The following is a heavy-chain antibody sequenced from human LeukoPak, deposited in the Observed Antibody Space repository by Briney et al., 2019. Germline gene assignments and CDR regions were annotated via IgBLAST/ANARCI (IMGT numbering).Heavy chain of an antibody. V-gene: IGHV3-21*01. CDR3: ARGRASVVYFDY. Sequence: GGSLRLSCAASGFTLSSYSMNWVRQAPGKGLEWVSSISSSSSYIYYADSVKGRFTISRDNAKNSLYLQMNSLRAEDTAVYYCARGRASVVYFDYWGQGTLVTVSS. D-gene: IGHD2-15*01. CDR2: ISSSSSYI. CDR1: GFTLSSYS. J-gene: IGHJ4*02.